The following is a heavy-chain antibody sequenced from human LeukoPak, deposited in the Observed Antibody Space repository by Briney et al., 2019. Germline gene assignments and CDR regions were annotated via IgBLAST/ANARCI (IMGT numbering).Heavy chain of an antibody. V-gene: IGHV4-59*01. D-gene: IGHD4-17*01. CDR3: ARDDTVSMDV. CDR1: GGSLSSYF. J-gene: IGHJ6*02. Sequence: PSETLSLTCTVSGGSLSSYFWSWTRQPPGKGLEWIGYIYYSGSTNYNPSLKSRVTISVDTSKNQFSLKLSSVTAADTAVYYCARDDTVSMDVWGQGTTVPVSS. CDR2: IYYSGST.